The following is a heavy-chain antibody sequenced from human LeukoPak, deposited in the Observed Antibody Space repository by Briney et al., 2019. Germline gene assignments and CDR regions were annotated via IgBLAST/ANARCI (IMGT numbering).Heavy chain of an antibody. Sequence: PSETLSLTCTVSGGSISGYYWSWIRQPAGKGLEWIGRIYPSGSTNYNPSLRSRVTMSVDTSKNQCSLRLSSVTAADTAVYYCARGSPGVAALTFDYWGQGTLVTVSS. J-gene: IGHJ4*02. V-gene: IGHV4-4*07. CDR3: ARGSPGVAALTFDY. CDR1: GGSISGYY. D-gene: IGHD4/OR15-4a*01. CDR2: IYPSGST.